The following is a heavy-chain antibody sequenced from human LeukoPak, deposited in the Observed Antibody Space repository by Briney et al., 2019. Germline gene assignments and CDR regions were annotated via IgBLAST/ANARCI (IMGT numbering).Heavy chain of an antibody. CDR1: GFTFTSYW. V-gene: IGHV3-74*01. Sequence: QAGGSLRLSCAASGFTFTSYWMHWVRQAPGKGLVWVSRINSDGSSTNYADSVKGRFTISRDNSKNTLYLQMNSLRAEDTAVYYCARDPPTGTTGYFDYWGQGTLVTVSS. CDR3: ARDPPTGTTGYFDY. J-gene: IGHJ4*02. CDR2: INSDGSST. D-gene: IGHD1-7*01.